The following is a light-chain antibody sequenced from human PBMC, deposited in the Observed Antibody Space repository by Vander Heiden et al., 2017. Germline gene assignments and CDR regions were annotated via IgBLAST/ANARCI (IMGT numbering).Light chain of an antibody. V-gene: IGLV1-40*01. CDR3: QSYDTSLRVV. CDR2: GNT. J-gene: IGLJ3*02. Sequence: QSVLTQPPSVSGAPGQRVTISCTGSSSKVLIYGNTYRPSGVPDRFSGSQSGTSASLAITGLQAEDEANYYCQSYDTSLRVVFGGGTKLTVI. CDR1: SSK.